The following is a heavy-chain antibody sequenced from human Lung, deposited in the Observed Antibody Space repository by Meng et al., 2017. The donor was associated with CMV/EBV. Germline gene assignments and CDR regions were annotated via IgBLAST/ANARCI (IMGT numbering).Heavy chain of an antibody. CDR3: AKDRAPPEDYYFDY. Sequence: LXCAASGFTFSSYGMHWVRQAPGKGLEWVAVIWYDGSNKYYADSVKGRFTISRDNSKNTLYLQMNSLRAEDTAVYYCAKDRAPPEDYYFDYWGQGXLVTVSS. J-gene: IGHJ4*02. CDR2: IWYDGSNK. D-gene: IGHD1-26*01. V-gene: IGHV3-33*06. CDR1: GFTFSSYG.